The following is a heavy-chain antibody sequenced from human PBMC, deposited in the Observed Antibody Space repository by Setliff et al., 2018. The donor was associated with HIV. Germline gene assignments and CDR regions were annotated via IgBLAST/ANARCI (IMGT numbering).Heavy chain of an antibody. V-gene: IGHV4-34*01. CDR1: GGSFSGYY. CDR2: INHSGST. J-gene: IGHJ3*02. D-gene: IGHD1-26*01. Sequence: SETLSLTCAVYGGSFSGYYWSWIRQPPGKGLEWIGEINHSGSTNCNPSLKSRVTISVGTSKNQFSLKLSSVTAADTAVYYCARRRWELLKRGAAFDIWGQGTMVTVSS. CDR3: ARRRWELLKRGAAFDI.